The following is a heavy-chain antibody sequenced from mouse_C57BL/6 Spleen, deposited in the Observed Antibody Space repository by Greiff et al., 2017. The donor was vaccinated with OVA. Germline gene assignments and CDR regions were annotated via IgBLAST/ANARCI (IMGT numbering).Heavy chain of an antibody. Sequence: QVQLQQSGAELVRPGASVTLSCKASGYTFTDYEMHWVKQTPVHGLEWIGAIDPETGGTAYNQKFKGKAILTADKSSSTAYMELRSLTSEDSAVYYCTSYYSNYEFAYWGQGTLVTVSA. D-gene: IGHD2-5*01. CDR3: TSYYSNYEFAY. CDR1: GYTFTDYE. J-gene: IGHJ3*01. CDR2: IDPETGGT. V-gene: IGHV1-15*01.